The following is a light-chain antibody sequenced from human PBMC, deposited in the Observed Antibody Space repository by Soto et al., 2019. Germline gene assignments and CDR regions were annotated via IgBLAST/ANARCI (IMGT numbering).Light chain of an antibody. J-gene: IGKJ1*01. CDR1: QSVSNNY. CDR3: QQYESSPRT. CDR2: HTS. Sequence: EIVLRQSPGPLSLSPGERGALSWRASQSVSNNYLAWYQQRPGQAPRLLVYHTSNRATGIPDRFSASGSGTDFTLTISRLEPEDFAVYYCQQYESSPRTFGQGTKVDIK. V-gene: IGKV3-20*01.